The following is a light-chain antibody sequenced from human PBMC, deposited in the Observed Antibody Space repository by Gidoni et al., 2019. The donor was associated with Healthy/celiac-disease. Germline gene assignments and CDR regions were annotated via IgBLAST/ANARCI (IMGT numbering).Light chain of an antibody. V-gene: IGKV1-5*01. CDR3: QQYNSYQWT. Sequence: IQMTQSPSPLSDTVGDRGPITCRASQSISSWLAWYQQKPGKAPKLLIYDASSLESGVPSRFSGSGSGTEFTLTISSLQPDDFATYYCQQYNSYQWTFGQGTKVEIK. J-gene: IGKJ1*01. CDR1: QSISSW. CDR2: DAS.